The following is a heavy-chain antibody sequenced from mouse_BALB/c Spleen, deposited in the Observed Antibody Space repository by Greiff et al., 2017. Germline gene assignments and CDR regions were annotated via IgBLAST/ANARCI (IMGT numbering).Heavy chain of an antibody. CDR1: GFSLTSYD. CDR3: VRDYYGNYSPGYFDV. Sequence: VQLVESGPGLVAPSQSLSITCTVSGFSLTSYDISWIRQPPGKGLEWLGVIWTGGGTNYNSAFMSRLSISKDNSKSQVFLKMNSLQTDDTAIYYCVRDYYGNYSPGYFDVWGAGTTVTVSS. J-gene: IGHJ1*01. CDR2: IWTGGGT. V-gene: IGHV2-9-2*01. D-gene: IGHD2-1*01.